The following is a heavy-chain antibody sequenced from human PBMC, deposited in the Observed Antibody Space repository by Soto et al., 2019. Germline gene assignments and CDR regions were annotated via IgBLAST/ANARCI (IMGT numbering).Heavy chain of an antibody. D-gene: IGHD4-17*01. CDR1: GGSISSGGYY. CDR3: ARWRLPMNWFDP. J-gene: IGHJ5*02. CDR2: IYYSGST. Sequence: NPSETLSLTCTVSGGSISSGGYYWSWIRQHPGKGLEWIGYIYYSGSTYYNPSLKSRVTISVDTSKNQFSLKLSSVTAADTAVYYCARWRLPMNWFDPGAREPWSPSPQ. V-gene: IGHV4-31*03.